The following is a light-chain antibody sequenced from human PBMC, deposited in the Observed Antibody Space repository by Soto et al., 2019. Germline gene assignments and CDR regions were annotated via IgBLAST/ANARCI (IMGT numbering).Light chain of an antibody. CDR3: MQRVHLPVT. CDR1: QSLLDNDDGNTY. J-gene: IGKJ4*01. V-gene: IGKV2-40*01. Sequence: DIVLTQTPLSLPVTPGEPASISCRSSQSLLDNDDGNTYLDWFLQKPGQSPQLLIYTLSYRPSGVPGRCSGSGSGTDFTLNISRVGAEDVGVYYCMQRVHLPVTFGGGTTVEIK. CDR2: TLS.